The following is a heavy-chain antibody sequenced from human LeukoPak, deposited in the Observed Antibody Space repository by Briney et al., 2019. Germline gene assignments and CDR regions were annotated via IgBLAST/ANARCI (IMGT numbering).Heavy chain of an antibody. CDR1: GGTFSSYA. CDR2: IIPIFGTA. J-gene: IGHJ4*02. Sequence: ASVKLSCKASGGTFSSYAISWVRQAPGQGLEWMGGIIPIFGTANYAQKFQGRVTMTRDTSTSTVYMELSSLRSEDTAVYYCARWTAQDQTSDHTRGFDYWGQGTLVTVSS. CDR3: ARWTAQDQTSDHTRGFDY. V-gene: IGHV1-69*05. D-gene: IGHD2-2*01.